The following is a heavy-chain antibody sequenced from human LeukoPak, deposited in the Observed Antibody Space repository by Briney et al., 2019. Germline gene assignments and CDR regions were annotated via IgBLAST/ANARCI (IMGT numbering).Heavy chain of an antibody. CDR3: TTVGYDSSGFDY. CDR2: IKRKTDGETA. J-gene: IGHJ4*02. V-gene: IGHV3-15*01. D-gene: IGHD3-22*01. CDR1: GVPFSNAW. Sequence: KPGGSLLLSCAAAGVPFSNAWMSWARPAPGKGLEWVGRIKRKTDGETADYAAPVKGRFTISRDDSKNTLYLQMNSLKNEDTAVYYCTTVGYDSSGFDYWGQGTLVTVSS.